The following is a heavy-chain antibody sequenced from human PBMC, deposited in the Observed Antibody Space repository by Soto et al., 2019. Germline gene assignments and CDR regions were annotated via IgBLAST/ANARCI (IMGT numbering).Heavy chain of an antibody. Sequence: GGSLRLSCTASGFTFITYAMSWVRQAPGKGLEWVSAVSGSGGSTYYAVSVKGRLPISRINSKNTVSLQMNSPRAEYTAVYYCAKDLCSGGTCYYGFDYWGRGTLVTVSS. CDR2: VSGSGGST. CDR1: GFTFITYA. J-gene: IGHJ4*02. D-gene: IGHD2-15*01. CDR3: AKDLCSGGTCYYGFDY. V-gene: IGHV3-23*01.